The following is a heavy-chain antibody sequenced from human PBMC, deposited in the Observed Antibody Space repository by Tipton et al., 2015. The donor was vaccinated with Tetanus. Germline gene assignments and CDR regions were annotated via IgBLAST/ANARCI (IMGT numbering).Heavy chain of an antibody. CDR2: IYPGDSDT. Sequence: VQLVQSGAEVKKPGESLEISCKGSGYSFTSYWIGWVRQMPGKGLEWMGIIYPGDSDTRYSPSFQGQVTISADKSISTAYLQWSSLKASDTAMYYCARVGAYCSSTSCYNDWFDPWGQGTLVTVSS. CDR3: ARVGAYCSSTSCYNDWFDP. D-gene: IGHD2-2*02. J-gene: IGHJ5*02. V-gene: IGHV5-51*01. CDR1: GYSFTSYW.